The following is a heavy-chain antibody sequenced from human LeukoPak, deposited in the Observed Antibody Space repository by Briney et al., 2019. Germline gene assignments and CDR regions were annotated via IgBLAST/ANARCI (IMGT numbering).Heavy chain of an antibody. J-gene: IGHJ6*02. CDR3: ARDPEAYYYGMDG. Sequence: GGSLRLSCAASGFTFSNFWMYWVRQAPGKGLVWVSRINSDGSSTNFADSVKGRFTISRDNAKNTLFLQMNSLRADDTAVYYCARDPEAYYYGMDGWGQGTAVTV. D-gene: IGHD1-14*01. CDR2: INSDGSST. CDR1: GFTFSNFW. V-gene: IGHV3-74*01.